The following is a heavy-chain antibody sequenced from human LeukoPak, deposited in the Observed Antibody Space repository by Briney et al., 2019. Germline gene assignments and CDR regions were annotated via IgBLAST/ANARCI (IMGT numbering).Heavy chain of an antibody. Sequence: SVKGRFTISRDNAKNSLYLHMDSLRAEDTAVYYCARGAYSSGWAYFDHWGQGTLVTVSS. D-gene: IGHD6-19*01. CDR3: ARGAYSSGWAYFDH. V-gene: IGHV3-48*01. J-gene: IGHJ4*02.